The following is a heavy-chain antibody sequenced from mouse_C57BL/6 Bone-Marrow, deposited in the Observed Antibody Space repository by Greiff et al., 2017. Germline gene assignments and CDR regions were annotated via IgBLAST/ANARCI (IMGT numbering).Heavy chain of an antibody. V-gene: IGHV3-6*01. D-gene: IGHD1-1*01. Sequence: VQLQQSGPGLVKPSQSLSLTCSVTGYSITSGYYWNWIRQFPGNKLEWMGYISYDGSNNYNPSLKNRISITRDTSKNQFFLKLNSVTTEDTATYYCARGGSSLYYAMDYWGQGTSVTVSS. CDR2: ISYDGSN. CDR3: ARGGSSLYYAMDY. CDR1: GYSITSGYY. J-gene: IGHJ4*01.